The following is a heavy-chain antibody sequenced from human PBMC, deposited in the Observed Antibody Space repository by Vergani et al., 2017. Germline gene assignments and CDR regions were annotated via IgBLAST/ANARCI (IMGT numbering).Heavy chain of an antibody. CDR2: IIPIFGTA. V-gene: IGHV1-69*01. Sequence: QVQLVQSGAEVKKPGSSVKVSCKASGRTFSSYAISWVRQAPGQGLEWMGGIIPIFGTANYAQKFQGRVTITADESTSTAYMELSSLRSDDTAVYYCAREGPGSWGRFGNWYFDLWGRGTLVTVSS. D-gene: IGHD3-10*01. CDR3: AREGPGSWGRFGNWYFDL. CDR1: GRTFSSYA. J-gene: IGHJ2*01.